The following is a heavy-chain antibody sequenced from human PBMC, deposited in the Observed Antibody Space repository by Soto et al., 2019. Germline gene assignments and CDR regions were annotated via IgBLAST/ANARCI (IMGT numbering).Heavy chain of an antibody. J-gene: IGHJ5*02. D-gene: IGHD2-15*01. CDR2: VSASGLNT. V-gene: IGHV3-23*01. CDR1: GFTFSTYA. Sequence: GGSLRLSCAASGFTFSTYAMAWVRQAPGKGLEWVSGVSASGLNTDYADPVKGRFYISRDNSKNTVSLHMNSLKASDTAMYYCARGSSNWFDPWGQGTLVTVSS. CDR3: ARGSSNWFDP.